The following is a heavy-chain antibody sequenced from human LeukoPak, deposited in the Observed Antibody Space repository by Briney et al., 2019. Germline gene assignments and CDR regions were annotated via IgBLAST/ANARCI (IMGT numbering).Heavy chain of an antibody. CDR2: ISGSGGST. J-gene: IGHJ6*03. V-gene: IGHV3-23*01. CDR3: AKDSLVGATWGLYYYMDV. Sequence: PGGSLRLSCAASGFTFSSYWMSWVRQAPGKGLEWVSAISGSGGSTYYADSVKGRFTISRDNSKNTLYLQMNSLRAEDTAVYYCAKDSLVGATWGLYYYMDVWGKGTTVTVSS. D-gene: IGHD1-26*01. CDR1: GFTFSSYW.